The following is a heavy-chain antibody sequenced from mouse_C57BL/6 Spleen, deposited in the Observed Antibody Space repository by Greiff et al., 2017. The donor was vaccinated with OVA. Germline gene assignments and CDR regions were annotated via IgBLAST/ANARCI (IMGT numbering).Heavy chain of an antibody. CDR2: IWTGGGT. J-gene: IGHJ4*01. CDR1: GFSLTSYA. Sequence: VKLMESGPGLVAPSQSLSITCTVSGFSLTSYAISWVRQPPGKGLEWLGVIWTGGGTNYNSALKSRLSISKDNSNSQVFLKMNSLQTDDTARYYCARGGYDGDYYAMDYWGQGTSVTVSS. V-gene: IGHV2-9-1*01. D-gene: IGHD2-2*01. CDR3: ARGGYDGDYYAMDY.